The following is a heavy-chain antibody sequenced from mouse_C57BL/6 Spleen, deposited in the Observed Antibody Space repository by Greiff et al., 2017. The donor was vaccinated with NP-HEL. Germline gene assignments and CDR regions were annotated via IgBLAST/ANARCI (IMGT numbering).Heavy chain of an antibody. D-gene: IGHD1-1*01. Sequence: QVQLQQSGAELARPGASVKLSCKASGYTFTSYGISWVKQRTGQGLEWIGEIYPRSGNTYYNEKFKGKATLTADKSSSTAYMELRSLTSEDSAVYFCARDYGSSPYWYFDVWGRGTTVTVSS. J-gene: IGHJ1*03. CDR1: GYTFTSYG. CDR2: IYPRSGNT. V-gene: IGHV1-81*01. CDR3: ARDYGSSPYWYFDV.